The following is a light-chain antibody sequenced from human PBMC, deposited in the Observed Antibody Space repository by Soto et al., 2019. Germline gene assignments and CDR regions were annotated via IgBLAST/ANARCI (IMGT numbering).Light chain of an antibody. CDR3: SSHTSSRSLV. Sequence: QSVLTQPASVSGSPGQSITISCTGTSSDVGAYNFVSWYQHHPGKAPKLMIYDVTNRPSGVSDRFSASKSGNTASLTISGLQTEDEAEYYCSSHTSSRSLVFGTGTK. CDR2: DVT. CDR1: SSDVGAYNF. V-gene: IGLV2-14*03. J-gene: IGLJ1*01.